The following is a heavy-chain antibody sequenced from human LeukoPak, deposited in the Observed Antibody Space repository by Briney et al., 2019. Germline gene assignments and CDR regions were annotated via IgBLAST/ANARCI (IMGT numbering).Heavy chain of an antibody. CDR1: GFTFSSYS. CDR2: ISSSSSYI. D-gene: IGHD3-22*01. J-gene: IGHJ4*02. CDR3: ARAPGRRGDYERIDY. Sequence: PGGSLRLSCAASGFTFSSYSMNWVRQAPGKGLEWVSSISSSSSYIYYADSVKGRFTISRDNAKNSLYLQMNSLRAEDTAVYYCARAPGRRGDYERIDYWGQGTLVTVSS. V-gene: IGHV3-21*01.